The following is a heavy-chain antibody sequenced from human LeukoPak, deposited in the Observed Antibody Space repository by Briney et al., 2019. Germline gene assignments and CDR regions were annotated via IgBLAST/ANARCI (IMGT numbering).Heavy chain of an antibody. CDR1: GFTFSNYG. Sequence: PGGSLRLSCAASGFTFSNYGMHWVRQAPGKGLEWVAFIRYDGSNKYYADSVKGRFTISRDNSKNTLYLQMNSLRAEDTAVYYCAKDLLSSGYSNYFDYWGQGTLVTVSS. J-gene: IGHJ4*02. D-gene: IGHD3-22*01. V-gene: IGHV3-30*02. CDR2: IRYDGSNK. CDR3: AKDLLSSGYSNYFDY.